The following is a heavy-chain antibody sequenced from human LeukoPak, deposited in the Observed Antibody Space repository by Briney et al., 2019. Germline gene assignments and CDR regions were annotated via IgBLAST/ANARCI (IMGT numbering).Heavy chain of an antibody. D-gene: IGHD1-26*01. V-gene: IGHV4-34*01. CDR1: GGSFSGYY. CDR3: ARLRGANQDY. J-gene: IGHJ4*02. CDR2: INHSGST. Sequence: SETLSLTCAVYGGSFSGYYWSWIRQPPGKGLEWIGEINHSGSTNYNPSLKSRITISVDTSKNQFSLKLSSVTAADTAVYYCARLRGANQDYWGQGTLVIVSS.